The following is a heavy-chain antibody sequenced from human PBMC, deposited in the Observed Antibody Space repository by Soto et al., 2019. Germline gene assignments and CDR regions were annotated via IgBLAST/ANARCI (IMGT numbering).Heavy chain of an antibody. D-gene: IGHD1-20*01. CDR2: ISSSGSTI. J-gene: IGHJ4*02. Sequence: QVQVVESGGGLVKPGGSLRLSCAASGFNFSDYYMSWIRQAPGKGLEWVSYISSSGSTIYYADSVKGQFTISRDNAKNSLYLQMNSLRAEDTAVYCCASQFHRGRITGTPVHYWGQGTLVTASS. V-gene: IGHV3-11*01. CDR1: GFNFSDYY. CDR3: ASQFHRGRITGTPVHY.